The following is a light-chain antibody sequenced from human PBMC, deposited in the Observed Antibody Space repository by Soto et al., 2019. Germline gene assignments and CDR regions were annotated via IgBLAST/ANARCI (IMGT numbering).Light chain of an antibody. CDR2: WAT. V-gene: IGKV4-1*01. CDR3: QQYSNTPQG. CDR1: QSVLYSSNNKKY. J-gene: IGKJ1*01. Sequence: DIVMTQSPDSLAVSLGERATINCKSSQSVLYSSNNKKYLAWYQQKPGQPPRLRIYWATTREYAVTDRFSDSGAGTDFNPTIRSLQADDGAVYYCQQYSNTPQGFGLGTKGELK.